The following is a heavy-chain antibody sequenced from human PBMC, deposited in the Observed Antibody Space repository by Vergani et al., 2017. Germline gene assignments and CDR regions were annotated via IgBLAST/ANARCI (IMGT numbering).Heavy chain of an antibody. J-gene: IGHJ3*02. CDR2: LSASDRRT. CDR3: AKVGRSEVAGTFGAFDI. D-gene: IGHD6-19*01. CDR1: GFTFSHYS. Sequence: EVQMVESGGGLVKPGGSLRLSCVASGFTFSHYSMNWVRQAPGKGLEWVSTLSASDRRTHYADSVKGRFTISRENSKNTLFLHMNSLRPEDTAVYYCAKVGRSEVAGTFGAFDIWGQGTMVTVSS. V-gene: IGHV3-21*04.